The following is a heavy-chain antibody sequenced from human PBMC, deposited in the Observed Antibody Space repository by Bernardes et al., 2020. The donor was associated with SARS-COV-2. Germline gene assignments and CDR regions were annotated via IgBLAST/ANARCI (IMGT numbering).Heavy chain of an antibody. V-gene: IGHV3-21*01. CDR2: ISSSSSYI. Sequence: GGSLRLSCAASGFTFSSYSMNWVRQAPGKGLEWVSSISSSSSYIYYADSVKGRFTISRDNAKNSLYLQMNSLRAEDTAVYYCARDYSSGWHYDYWGQGTLVTVSS. CDR3: ARDYSSGWHYDY. CDR1: GFTFSSYS. J-gene: IGHJ4*02. D-gene: IGHD6-19*01.